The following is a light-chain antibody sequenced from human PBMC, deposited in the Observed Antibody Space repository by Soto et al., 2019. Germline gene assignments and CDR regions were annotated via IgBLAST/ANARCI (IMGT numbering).Light chain of an antibody. J-gene: IGLJ2*01. CDR1: SSDVGSYNY. CDR2: DVS. Sequence: QSALTQPASVSGSPGQSITISCSGTSSDVGSYNYVSWYQQHPDRAPKLMIYDVSNRPSGVSNRFSGSKSGNTASLTISGLQAEDEADYYCSSYTSSSTLLFGGGTQLT. V-gene: IGLV2-14*01. CDR3: SSYTSSSTLL.